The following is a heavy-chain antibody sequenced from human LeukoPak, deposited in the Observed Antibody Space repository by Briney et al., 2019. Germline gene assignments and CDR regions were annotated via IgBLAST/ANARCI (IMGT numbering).Heavy chain of an antibody. CDR3: ARDDNWGFDY. V-gene: IGHV3-33*01. CDR1: GFTLSNYG. D-gene: IGHD7-27*01. CDR2: IWHDGSRK. Sequence: GGSLRLSCAASGFTLSNYGMHWVRQAPGKGLEWVAAIWHDGSRKYYAESVKGRITISRDNARNTVYVQTNSLRTDDTAFYYCARDDNWGFDYWGQGALVTVSS. J-gene: IGHJ4*02.